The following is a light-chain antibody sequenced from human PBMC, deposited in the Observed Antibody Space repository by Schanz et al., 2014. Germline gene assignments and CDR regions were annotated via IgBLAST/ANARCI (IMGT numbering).Light chain of an antibody. CDR1: SSDVGGTNY. J-gene: IGLJ3*02. CDR3: SSYTSSTTRV. CDR2: DVS. Sequence: QSALTQPASVSGSPGQSITLSCTGTSSDVGGTNYVSWYQQHPGKVPKLMIYDVSNRPSGVSNRFSGSKSGNTASLTISGLRAEDEADYYCSSYTSSTTRVFGGGTKLTVL. V-gene: IGLV2-14*01.